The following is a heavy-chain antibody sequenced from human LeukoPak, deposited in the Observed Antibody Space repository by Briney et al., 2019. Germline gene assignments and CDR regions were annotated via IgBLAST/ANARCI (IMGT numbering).Heavy chain of an antibody. CDR2: IWYDGSDK. CDR3: AKDQGAS. Sequence: GRSLTLSCAASGFTFSSYGMHWVRQAPGKGLEWVAVIWYDGSDKYYADSVKGRFTISRDNSKNTLYLQMNSLRAEDTSVYYCAKDQGASWGQGTQVTVSS. J-gene: IGHJ5*02. CDR1: GFTFSSYG. V-gene: IGHV3-33*06. D-gene: IGHD4/OR15-4a*01.